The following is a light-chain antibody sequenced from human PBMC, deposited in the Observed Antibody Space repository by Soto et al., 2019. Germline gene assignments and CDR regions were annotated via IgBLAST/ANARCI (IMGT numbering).Light chain of an antibody. CDR3: QQYGSSPPIT. CDR2: GTS. CDR1: QSVNNAY. V-gene: IGKV3-20*01. J-gene: IGKJ5*01. Sequence: EIVLTQSPGTLSLSPGERDTLSCRASQSVNNAYLAWYQQKPGQAPRLLISGTSSRATGIPDRFSGSGSGTDFTLTISRLEPEDFAIYYCQQYGSSPPITFGQGTHWRLN.